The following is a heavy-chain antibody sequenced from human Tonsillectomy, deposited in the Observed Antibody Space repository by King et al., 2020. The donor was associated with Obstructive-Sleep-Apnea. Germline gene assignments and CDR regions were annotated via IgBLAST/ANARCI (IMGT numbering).Heavy chain of an antibody. D-gene: IGHD4-17*01. Sequence: VQLVESGGGLVQPGGSLRLSCAASGFTFTIYAMSWVRQAPGKGLEWVSSIGGSGDITYYADSVKGRFTISRDNSKNTLFLQMNSPRADDTAVYYCAKDWGDGDFPSPLDYWGQGILVTVSS. V-gene: IGHV3-23*04. CDR1: GFTFTIYA. CDR2: IGGSGDIT. CDR3: AKDWGDGDFPSPLDY. J-gene: IGHJ4*02.